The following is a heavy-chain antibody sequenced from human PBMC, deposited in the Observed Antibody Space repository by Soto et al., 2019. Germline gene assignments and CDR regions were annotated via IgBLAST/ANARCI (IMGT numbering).Heavy chain of an antibody. D-gene: IGHD3-10*01. CDR2: INPSGGST. J-gene: IGHJ4*02. CDR1: GYTFTSYY. CDR3: ASSNPMVDSFDY. Sequence: GASVKVSCKASGYTFTSYYMHWVRQAPGQGLEWMGIINPSGGSTSYAQKFQGRVTMTRDTSTSTVYMELSSLRSEDTAVYYCASSNPMVDSFDYWGQGTLVTVSS. V-gene: IGHV1-46*01.